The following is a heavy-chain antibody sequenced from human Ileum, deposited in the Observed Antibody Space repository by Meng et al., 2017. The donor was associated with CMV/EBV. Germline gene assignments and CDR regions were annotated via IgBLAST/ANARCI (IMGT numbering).Heavy chain of an antibody. V-gene: IGHV1-2*02. CDR1: GYTFTAFY. D-gene: IGHD6-19*01. Sequence: VQMVQSGAEVGKPGASVKVSCKASGYTFTAFYIHWVRQTPVQGLEWMGWIHPNTGDTKYAQKFWGRFTMTRATSINTAYMELNSLTSDDTAVYYCVRNLIRGWGYDMWGQGTLVTVSS. CDR3: VRNLIRGWGYDM. J-gene: IGHJ4*02. CDR2: IHPNTGDT.